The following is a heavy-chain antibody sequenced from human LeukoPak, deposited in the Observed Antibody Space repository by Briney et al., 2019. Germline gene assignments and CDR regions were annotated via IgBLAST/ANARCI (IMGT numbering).Heavy chain of an antibody. CDR2: ISSSSSYI. CDR3: ARVYYYDSSGYSGGARAPLEFDY. V-gene: IGHV3-21*01. Sequence: GGSLRLSCAASGFTFSSYSMNWVRQAPGKGLEWVSSISSSSSYIYYADSVKGRFTISRDNAKNSLYLQMNSLRAEDTAVYYCARVYYYDSSGYSGGARAPLEFDYWGQGTLVTVSS. D-gene: IGHD3-22*01. CDR1: GFTFSSYS. J-gene: IGHJ4*02.